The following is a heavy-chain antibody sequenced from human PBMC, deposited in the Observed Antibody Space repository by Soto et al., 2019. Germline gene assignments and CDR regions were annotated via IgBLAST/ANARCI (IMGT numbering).Heavy chain of an antibody. Sequence: EGSLRLSCAASVLTFSSYWMSWVRQAPGKGLEGVANIKQDGSEKYYVDSVKGRFTISRDNAKNSLYLQMNSRSAEHTALYYCARESGYYDFYYYYYMDVWGKGTTVTVSS. CDR3: ARESGYYDFYYYYYMDV. D-gene: IGHD3-22*01. V-gene: IGHV3-7*01. CDR2: IKQDGSEK. CDR1: VLTFSSYW. J-gene: IGHJ6*03.